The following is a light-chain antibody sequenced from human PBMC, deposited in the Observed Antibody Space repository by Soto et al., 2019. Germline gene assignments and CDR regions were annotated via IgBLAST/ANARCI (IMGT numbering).Light chain of an antibody. Sequence: EIVMTQSPATLSVSPGESATLSCRASQSVSNNLTWYQQKPGQPPRLLIYGASTRATGVPGRFSGSGSGTEFTLTISSLQSEDFAVYYCQQYNDWWTVGQGTKVDIK. CDR3: QQYNDWWT. CDR2: GAS. CDR1: QSVSNN. V-gene: IGKV3-15*01. J-gene: IGKJ1*01.